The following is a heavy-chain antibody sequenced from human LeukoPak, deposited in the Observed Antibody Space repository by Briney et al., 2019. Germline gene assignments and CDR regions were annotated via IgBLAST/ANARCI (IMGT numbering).Heavy chain of an antibody. Sequence: GGSLRLSCEASGFTFSSDWMTWVRQAPGKGLEWVANIKQDGSEKYYVDSVKGRFTISRDNARNSLYLQMNSLRGEDTAVYYCARSGEAGTFDYWGQGTLVTVSS. V-gene: IGHV3-7*01. CDR2: IKQDGSEK. CDR3: ARSGEAGTFDY. J-gene: IGHJ4*02. D-gene: IGHD6-13*01. CDR1: GFTFSSDW.